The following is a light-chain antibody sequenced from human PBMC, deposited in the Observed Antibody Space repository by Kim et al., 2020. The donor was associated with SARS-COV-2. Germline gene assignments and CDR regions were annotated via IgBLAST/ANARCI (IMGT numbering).Light chain of an antibody. CDR2: SNT. CDR1: SPHLGSNP. CDR3: ATWDDSLNGQV. J-gene: IGLJ3*02. V-gene: IGLV1-44*01. Sequence: GQRDNISFSRDSPHLGSNPVNWYQLFPGTAPKLLIRSNTQRPSGVPDRFSGSRSGTSASLAISGLQSEDEADYYCATWDDSLNGQVFGGGTKVTVL.